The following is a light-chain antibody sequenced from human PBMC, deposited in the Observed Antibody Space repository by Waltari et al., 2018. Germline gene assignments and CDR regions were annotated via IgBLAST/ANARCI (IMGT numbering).Light chain of an antibody. CDR1: QSISTS. Sequence: DIQMTQSPSSLSASVGDSVTITCRASQSISTSLTWYQQKPGKAPTLLIYGTSSLQSGVPSRFSGSGSGTDFTLTISSLQPEDFATYYCQQSYSAPPWTFGQGTVVEVK. CDR2: GTS. V-gene: IGKV1-39*01. J-gene: IGKJ1*01. CDR3: QQSYSAPPWT.